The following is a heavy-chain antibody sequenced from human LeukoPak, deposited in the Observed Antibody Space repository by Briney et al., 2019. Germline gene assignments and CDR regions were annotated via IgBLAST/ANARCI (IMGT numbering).Heavy chain of an antibody. CDR1: GGTFSSYA. D-gene: IGHD4-23*01. V-gene: IGHV1-69*05. Sequence: SVKVSCKASGGTFSSYAISWVRQAPGQGLEWRGRIIPIFGTANYAQKFQGRVTITTDESTSTAYMELSSLRSEDTAVYYCARETVDTQPTFDYWGQGTLVTVSS. CDR3: ARETVDTQPTFDY. CDR2: IIPIFGTA. J-gene: IGHJ4*02.